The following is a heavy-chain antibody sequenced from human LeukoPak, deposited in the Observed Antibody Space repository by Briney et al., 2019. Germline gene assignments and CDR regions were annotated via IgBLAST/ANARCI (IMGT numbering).Heavy chain of an antibody. J-gene: IGHJ4*02. CDR2: IYYRGST. Sequence: PSETLSLTCTVSGGSISSDYWSWIRQPPGKGLEWIGYIYYRGSTNYNPSLKSRVTISVDTSKNQFSLKLSSVTAADTAVYYCARLSGYSSGHYYSDYWGQGTLVTVSP. D-gene: IGHD3-22*01. CDR1: GGSISSDY. V-gene: IGHV4-59*01. CDR3: ARLSGYSSGHYYSDY.